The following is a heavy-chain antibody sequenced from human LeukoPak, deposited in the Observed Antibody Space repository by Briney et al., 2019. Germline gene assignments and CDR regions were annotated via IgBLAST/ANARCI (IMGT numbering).Heavy chain of an antibody. CDR2: NYNSGST. CDR1: GGSISRGRYF. J-gene: IGHJ5*02. Sequence: PSETLSLTCAVWGGSISRGRYFWSWIRQPPGKGVERIGYNYNSGSTYYTPSLKSRVTISVDRSKNQFSLKLSSVTAADTAVYYCARALLWFGELSVWFDPWGQGTLVTVSS. D-gene: IGHD3-10*01. CDR3: ARALLWFGELSVWFDP. V-gene: IGHV4-30-2*01.